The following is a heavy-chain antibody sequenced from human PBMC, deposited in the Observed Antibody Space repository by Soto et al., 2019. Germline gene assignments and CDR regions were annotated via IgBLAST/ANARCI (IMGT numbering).Heavy chain of an antibody. CDR3: ARARTYDFWSGYYGNWFDP. D-gene: IGHD3-3*01. CDR2: IYYSGST. Sequence: QVQLQESGPGLVKPSETLSLTCTVSGGSISSYYWSWIRQPPGKGLEWIGYIYYSGSTNYNPSLKSRVTISVHTSKNQFSLKLSSVTAADTAVYYCARARTYDFWSGYYGNWFDPWGQGTLVTVSS. CDR1: GGSISSYY. J-gene: IGHJ5*02. V-gene: IGHV4-59*01.